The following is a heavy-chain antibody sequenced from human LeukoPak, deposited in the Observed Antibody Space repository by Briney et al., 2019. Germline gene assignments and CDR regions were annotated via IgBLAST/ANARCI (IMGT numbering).Heavy chain of an antibody. CDR1: GGSIFNYY. J-gene: IGHJ5*02. CDR3: AKEGTSSWYL. D-gene: IGHD6-13*01. Sequence: SETLSPTCTVSGGSIFNYYWSWIRQPPGKGLEWIGYIYYSGSTDYNPSLKSRVTISVDTSKNQFSLRLRSVTAADTAVYYCAKEGTSSWYLWGQGTLVTVSS. CDR2: IYYSGST. V-gene: IGHV4-59*12.